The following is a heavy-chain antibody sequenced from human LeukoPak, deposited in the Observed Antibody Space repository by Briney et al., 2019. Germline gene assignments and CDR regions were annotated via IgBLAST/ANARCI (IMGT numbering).Heavy chain of an antibody. CDR2: ISSSGSTI. D-gene: IGHD2-2*01. V-gene: IGHV3-11*04. J-gene: IGHJ4*02. CDR1: GFTFSDYC. CDR3: ARDQTWGVVVPAAEAYYFDY. Sequence: GGSLRLSCAASGFTFSDYCMSWIRQAPGKGLEWVSYISSSGSTIYYADSVKGRFTISRDNAKNSLYLQMNSLRAEDTAVYYCARDQTWGVVVPAAEAYYFDYWGQGTLVTVSS.